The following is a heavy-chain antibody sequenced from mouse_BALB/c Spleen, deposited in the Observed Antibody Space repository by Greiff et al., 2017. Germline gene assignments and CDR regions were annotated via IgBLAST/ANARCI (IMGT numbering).Heavy chain of an antibody. D-gene: IGHD2-10*01. CDR2: INPNNGGT. CDR3: ARGPYYGNSLGYAMDY. J-gene: IGHJ4*01. CDR1: GYTFTDYN. V-gene: IGHV1-18*01. Sequence: VQLQQSGPELVKPGASVKIPCKASGYTFTDYNMDWVKQSHGKSLEWIGDINPNNGGTIYNQKFKGKATLTVDKSSSTAYMELRSLTSEDTAVYYCARGPYYGNSLGYAMDYWGPGTSVTVSS.